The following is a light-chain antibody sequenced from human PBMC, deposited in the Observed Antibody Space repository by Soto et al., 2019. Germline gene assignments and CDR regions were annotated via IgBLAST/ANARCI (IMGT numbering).Light chain of an antibody. Sequence: ALTQPASVSGSPGQSITISCTVTGSDVRTYNLVSWYQQHPGKVPKLIIYEASKRPSGVSNRFSGSQPGNTASLTVSGLQAEDEADYYCCSYAGDKTYVFGSGTRSPS. J-gene: IGLJ1*01. CDR3: CSYAGDKTYV. V-gene: IGLV2-23*01. CDR2: EAS. CDR1: GSDVRTYNL.